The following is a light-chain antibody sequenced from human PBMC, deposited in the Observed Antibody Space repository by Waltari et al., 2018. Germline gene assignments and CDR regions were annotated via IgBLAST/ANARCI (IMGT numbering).Light chain of an antibody. CDR2: KAS. Sequence: DIQMTQFPSTLSASVGDRVTITCRASQSVSSWLAWYQQKPGKAPKLLIYKASTLEGGVPSRFGGRGSGTEFTLTISSLQSDDHATYYCQQYNTYSTFGQGTKVDIK. J-gene: IGKJ1*01. CDR3: QQYNTYST. V-gene: IGKV1-5*03. CDR1: QSVSSW.